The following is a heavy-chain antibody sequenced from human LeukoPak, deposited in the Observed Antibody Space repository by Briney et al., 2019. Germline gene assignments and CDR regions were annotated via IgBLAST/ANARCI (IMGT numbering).Heavy chain of an antibody. V-gene: IGHV5-51*01. CDR3: ARHLRPYYYGSGSYYIYYGMDV. J-gene: IGHJ6*02. Sequence: GESLKISCKGSGYSFTSYWIGWVRQMPGKGLEWMGIIYPGDSDTRYSPSFQGQVTISADKSISTAYLQWSSLKASDTAMYHCARHLRPYYYGSGSYYIYYGMDVWGQGTTVTVSS. D-gene: IGHD3-10*01. CDR1: GYSFTSYW. CDR2: IYPGDSDT.